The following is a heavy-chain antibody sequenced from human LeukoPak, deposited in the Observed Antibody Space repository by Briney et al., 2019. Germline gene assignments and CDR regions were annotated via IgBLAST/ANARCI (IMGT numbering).Heavy chain of an antibody. V-gene: IGHV3-23*01. Sequence: GASLRLSCAASGFTFSSYAMSWVRQAPGKGLEWVSAISGSGGSTYYAHSVKGRFTISRDNSKNTLYLQMNSLRAEDTAVYYCAKGGATNYAYYGMDVWGQGTTVTVSS. D-gene: IGHD1-26*01. J-gene: IGHJ6*02. CDR2: ISGSGGST. CDR3: AKGGATNYAYYGMDV. CDR1: GFTFSSYA.